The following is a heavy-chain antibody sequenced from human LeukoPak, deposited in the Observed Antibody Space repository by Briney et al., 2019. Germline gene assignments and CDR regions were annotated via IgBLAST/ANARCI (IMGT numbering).Heavy chain of an antibody. J-gene: IGHJ3*02. CDR3: ARSSYYYAADASDI. Sequence: SETLSLTCAVSGGSISSSNWWSWVRQPPGKGLEWIGEIYHSGSTNYNPSLKSRVTISVDTSKTQFSLKLSSVTAADTAVYYCARSSYYYAADASDIWGQGTLVTVSS. D-gene: IGHD3-10*01. CDR2: IYHSGST. CDR1: GGSISSSNW. V-gene: IGHV4-4*02.